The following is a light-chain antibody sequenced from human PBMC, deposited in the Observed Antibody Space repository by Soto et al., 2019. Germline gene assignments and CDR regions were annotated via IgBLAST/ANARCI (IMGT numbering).Light chain of an antibody. CDR3: RQRYNWPLT. CDR2: DAS. CDR1: QSISNS. J-gene: IGKJ4*01. V-gene: IGKV3-11*01. Sequence: IVLTQSPATLSLSPGERATLSCKASQSISNSLGWFQQKPGQAPRLLIDDASNRATGIPARFTGSGSGSDFTLTISSLEPEDFGVYYCRQRYNWPLTCGGGTKVEIK.